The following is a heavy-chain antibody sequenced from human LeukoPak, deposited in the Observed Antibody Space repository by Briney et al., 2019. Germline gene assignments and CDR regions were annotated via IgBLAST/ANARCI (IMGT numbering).Heavy chain of an antibody. Sequence: PSETLSLTCTVSDGSISSYFWSWIRQPAGKGLEWIGHIYPSGSTNYNPSLTSRVTMSVDTSKNQFSLKLTSVTAADTAVYYCGRHTPESSVTQLDFWGQGTLVIVSS. CDR3: GRHTPESSVTQLDF. V-gene: IGHV4-4*07. CDR1: DGSISSYF. CDR2: IYPSGST. D-gene: IGHD4-17*01. J-gene: IGHJ4*02.